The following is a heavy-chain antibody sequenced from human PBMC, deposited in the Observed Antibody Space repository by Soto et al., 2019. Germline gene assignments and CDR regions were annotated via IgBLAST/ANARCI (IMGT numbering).Heavy chain of an antibody. CDR1: GYTFTSYD. J-gene: IGHJ5*02. CDR2: MNPNSVNT. Sequence: QVQLVQSGAEVKKPGASVKVSCKASGYTFTSYDINWVRQATGQGLEYLGWMNPNSVNTAYVQKFQGRVTMTWDTAIPTAYMELSSLRSEDTAVYFCARGIKYGAYSRWFDPWGQGTLVTVSS. V-gene: IGHV1-8*01. D-gene: IGHD4-17*01. CDR3: ARGIKYGAYSRWFDP.